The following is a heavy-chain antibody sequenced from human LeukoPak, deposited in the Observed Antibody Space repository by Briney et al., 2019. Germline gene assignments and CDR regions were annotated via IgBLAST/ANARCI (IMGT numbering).Heavy chain of an antibody. V-gene: IGHV4-34*01. Sequence: SETLSLTCAVYGGSFSGYYWSWIRQPPGNGLEWIGEINHSGSTNYNPSLKSRVTISVDTSKNQFSLKLSSVTAADTAVYYCARVAEARYFDWLSPGNSFDPWGQGTLVTVSS. J-gene: IGHJ5*02. D-gene: IGHD3-9*01. CDR3: ARVAEARYFDWLSPGNSFDP. CDR2: INHSGST. CDR1: GGSFSGYY.